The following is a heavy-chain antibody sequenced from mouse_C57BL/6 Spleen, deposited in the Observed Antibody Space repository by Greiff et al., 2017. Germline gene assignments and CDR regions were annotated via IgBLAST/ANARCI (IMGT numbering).Heavy chain of an antibody. CDR3: ARAPYDYDVAMDY. CDR2: IYPSDSDT. J-gene: IGHJ4*01. CDR1: GYTFTSYW. D-gene: IGHD2-4*01. Sequence: VQLQQPGAELVRPGSSVKLSCKASGYTFTSYWMDWVKQRPGQGLEWIGNIYPSDSDTHYNQKFKDKATLTVDKSSSTAYMQLSSLTSEDSAVYYCARAPYDYDVAMDYWGQGTSVTVSS. V-gene: IGHV1-61*01.